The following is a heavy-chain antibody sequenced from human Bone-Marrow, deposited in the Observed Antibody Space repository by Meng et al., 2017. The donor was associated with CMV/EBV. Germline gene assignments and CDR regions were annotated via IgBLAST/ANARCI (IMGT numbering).Heavy chain of an antibody. J-gene: IGHJ4*01. CDR2: VNPNSGGT. CDR3: AREFYFHGSNYYPHYFDS. V-gene: IGHV1-2*02. Sequence: ASVKVSCKATGYTFSGHYLHWVRQAPGKGLEWMGCVNPNSGGTNYAQKFQTRVTMTRDMSISTSYMELRRLTSDDTALYFCAREFYFHGSNYYPHYFDSWGHGTLVAVSS. CDR1: GYTFSGHY. D-gene: IGHD2/OR15-2a*01.